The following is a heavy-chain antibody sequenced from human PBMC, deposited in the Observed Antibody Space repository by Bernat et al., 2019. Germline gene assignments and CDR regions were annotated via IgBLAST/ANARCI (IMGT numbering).Heavy chain of an antibody. D-gene: IGHD3-10*01. CDR3: ATDIYGSGSYIGY. J-gene: IGHJ4*02. CDR2: ISGSGGST. Sequence: EVQLVESGGGLVQPGGSLRLSCAASGFTFSSYAMSWVRQAPGKGPEWVSAISGSGGSTYYADSVKGRFTISRDNSKNTLYLQMNSLRAEDTAVYYCATDIYGSGSYIGYWGQGTLVTVSS. V-gene: IGHV3-23*04. CDR1: GFTFSSYA.